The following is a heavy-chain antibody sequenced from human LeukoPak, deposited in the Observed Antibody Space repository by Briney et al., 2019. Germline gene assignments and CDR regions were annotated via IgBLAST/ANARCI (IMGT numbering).Heavy chain of an antibody. D-gene: IGHD5-18*01. CDR3: AKGASGYSYGYEPFDY. Sequence: GGSLRLSCAASGFTFSSYAMSWVRQAPGKGLELVSAISGIDGSTYYADSVKGRFTISRENSKNTLYLQMNSLRAEGTGVYYCAKGASGYSYGYEPFDYWGQGSLVTVSS. J-gene: IGHJ4*02. CDR1: GFTFSSYA. V-gene: IGHV3-23*01. CDR2: ISGIDGST.